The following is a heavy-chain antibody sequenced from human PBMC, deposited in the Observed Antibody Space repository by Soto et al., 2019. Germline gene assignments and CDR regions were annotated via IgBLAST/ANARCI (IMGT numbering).Heavy chain of an antibody. CDR3: ANLVAGTEGDY. CDR1: GFTFSSYW. CDR2: IEQDGSEK. Sequence: GGSLRLSCAASGFTFSSYWMILCRQSPVKGLEWVANIEQDGSEKYYVDSVKGRFTISRDNAKNSLFLQMNSLRAEDTAVYYCANLVAGTEGDYWGQGTLVTVSS. J-gene: IGHJ4*02. D-gene: IGHD6-19*01. V-gene: IGHV3-7*03.